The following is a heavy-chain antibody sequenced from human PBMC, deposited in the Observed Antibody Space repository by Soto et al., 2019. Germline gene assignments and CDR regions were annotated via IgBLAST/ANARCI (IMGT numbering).Heavy chain of an antibody. Sequence: LSLTCTVSGGSVSTGMKYWGWVRQPPGKALEFIGYMYKTGETLLNSSLKSRVTLSMETSKNQFSLTLSSVTAADTAVYFCMKAHESGDFLGMSVGGPGTRATVPS. D-gene: IGHD3-10*01. CDR1: GGSVSTGMKY. CDR3: MKAHESGDFLGMSV. V-gene: IGHV4-61*01. CDR2: MYKTGET. J-gene: IGHJ6*02.